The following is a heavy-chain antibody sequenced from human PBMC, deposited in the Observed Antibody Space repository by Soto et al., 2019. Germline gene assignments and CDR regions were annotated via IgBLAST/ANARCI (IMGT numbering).Heavy chain of an antibody. CDR1: GYTLTELS. Sequence: ASVKVSCKVSGYTLTELSMHWVRQAPGKGLEWMGGFDPEDGETIYAQKFQGRVTMTEDTSTDTAYMELSSLRSEDTAVYYCATARTSYYDFWSGNRRDAFDIWGQGTMVTVSS. D-gene: IGHD3-3*01. CDR3: ATARTSYYDFWSGNRRDAFDI. J-gene: IGHJ3*02. CDR2: FDPEDGET. V-gene: IGHV1-24*01.